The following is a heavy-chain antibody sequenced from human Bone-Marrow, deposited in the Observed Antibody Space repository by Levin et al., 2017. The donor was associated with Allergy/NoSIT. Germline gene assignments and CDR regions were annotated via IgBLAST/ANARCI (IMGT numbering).Heavy chain of an antibody. CDR2: ISSSGT. V-gene: IGHV3-23*01. CDR3: AKDHDSSGYPTFDY. CDR1: GFTFSKLA. Sequence: ETLSLTCAASGFTFSKLAMSWVRQAPGKGLEWVSTISSSGTYYADSVKGRFTISRDNSKNTLSLQLNSLRAEDTAVYYCAKDHDSSGYPTFDYWGQGTLVTVSS. D-gene: IGHD3-22*01. J-gene: IGHJ4*02.